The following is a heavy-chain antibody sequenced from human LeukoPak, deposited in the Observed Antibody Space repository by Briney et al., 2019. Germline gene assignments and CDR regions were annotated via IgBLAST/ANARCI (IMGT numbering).Heavy chain of an antibody. CDR2: INPSGGST. CDR1: GYTFTSYY. V-gene: IGHV1-46*01. J-gene: IGHJ5*02. CDR3: ARDIVGYSSSWYDWFDP. Sequence: ASVKVSCKASGYTFTSYYMHWVRQAPGQGLEWMGIINPSGGSTSYAQKFQGRVTMTRDTSTSTVYMELSSLRSEDTAVYYCARDIVGYSSSWYDWFDPWGQGTLVTVSS. D-gene: IGHD6-13*01.